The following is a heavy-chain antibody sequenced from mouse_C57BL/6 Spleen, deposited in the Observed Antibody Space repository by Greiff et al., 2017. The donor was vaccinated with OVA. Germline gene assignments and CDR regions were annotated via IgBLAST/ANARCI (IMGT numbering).Heavy chain of an antibody. CDR1: GYAFSSSW. V-gene: IGHV1-82*01. D-gene: IGHD1-1*01. J-gene: IGHJ1*03. CDR3: ARGYYEGYFDV. CDR2: IYPGDGDT. Sequence: VKLMESGPELVKPGASVKISCKASGYAFSSSWMNWVKQRPGKGLEWIGRIYPGDGDTNYNGKFKGKATLTADKSSSTAYMQLSSLTSEDSAVYFCARGYYEGYFDVWGTGTTVTVSS.